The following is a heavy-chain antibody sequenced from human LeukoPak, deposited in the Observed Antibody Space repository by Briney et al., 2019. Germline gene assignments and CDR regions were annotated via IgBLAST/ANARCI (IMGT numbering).Heavy chain of an antibody. J-gene: IGHJ4*02. CDR3: ARDRSGSYYDEHYFDY. CDR1: GFTFSTYS. D-gene: IGHD1-26*01. Sequence: GGSLRLSCAASGFTFSTYSMNWVRQAPGKGLEWVSVIYSGGSTYYADPVKGRFTISRDNSKNTLYLQMNSLRAEDTAVYYCARDRSGSYYDEHYFDYWGQGTLVTVSS. V-gene: IGHV3-53*01. CDR2: IYSGGST.